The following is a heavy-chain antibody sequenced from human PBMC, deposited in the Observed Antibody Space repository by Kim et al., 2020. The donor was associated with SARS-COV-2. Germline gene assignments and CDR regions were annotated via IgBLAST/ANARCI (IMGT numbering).Heavy chain of an antibody. CDR1: GFTFDDYA. Sequence: GGSLRLSCAASGFTFDDYAMHWVRQAPGKGLEWVSGISWNSGSIGYADSVKGRVTISRDNAKNSLYLQMNSLRAEETALYYCAKDLGYSSSWGVYYYYGMDVWGQGTTVTVSS. CDR2: ISWNSGSI. V-gene: IGHV3-9*01. CDR3: AKDLGYSSSWGVYYYYGMDV. D-gene: IGHD6-13*01. J-gene: IGHJ6*02.